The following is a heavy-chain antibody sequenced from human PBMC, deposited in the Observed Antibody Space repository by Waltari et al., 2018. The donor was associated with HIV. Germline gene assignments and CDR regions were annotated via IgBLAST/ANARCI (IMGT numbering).Heavy chain of an antibody. D-gene: IGHD2-15*01. CDR2: FDPKNGKP. J-gene: IGHJ1*01. CDR3: VTLYNESPLYSNF. CDR1: GYPLSCLS. Sequence: QLIQSTSALKRPGASVTIPCQVSGYPLSCLSMQWVRQGRGQRLEWMGGFDPKNGKPVYSQRFWGRVSLAEDTSEDTAFLELTRLTSDDTAVYFCVTLYNESPLYSNFWGQGTLVTV. V-gene: IGHV1-24*01.